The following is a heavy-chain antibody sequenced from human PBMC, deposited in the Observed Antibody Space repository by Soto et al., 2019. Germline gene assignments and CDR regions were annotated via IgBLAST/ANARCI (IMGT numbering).Heavy chain of an antibody. Sequence: GGSLRLSCTASGFTFGDYAMSWFRQAPGKGLEWVGFIRSKAYGGTTEYAASVKGRFTISRDDSKSIAYLQMNSLKTEDTAVYYCTRDYGDYVDYYYYYMDVWGKGTTVTVSS. CDR1: GFTFGDYA. V-gene: IGHV3-49*03. D-gene: IGHD4-17*01. CDR3: TRDYGDYVDYYYYYMDV. J-gene: IGHJ6*03. CDR2: IRSKAYGGTT.